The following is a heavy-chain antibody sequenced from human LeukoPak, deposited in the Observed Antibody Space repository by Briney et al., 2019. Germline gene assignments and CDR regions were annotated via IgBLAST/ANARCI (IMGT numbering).Heavy chain of an antibody. CDR1: GGSHSSSSYY. V-gene: IGHV4-39*07. D-gene: IGHD3-10*01. J-gene: IGHJ4*02. CDR2: IYYSGRT. CDR3: ARGRAGYYGSGSYYNLYYFDY. Sequence: SETLSLTCTVSGGSHSSSSYYWGWIRQPPGKGLEWIGSIYYSGRTYYNPSLKSRVTISVDTSKNQFSLKLSSVTAADTAVYYCARGRAGYYGSGSYYNLYYFDYWGQGTLVTVSS.